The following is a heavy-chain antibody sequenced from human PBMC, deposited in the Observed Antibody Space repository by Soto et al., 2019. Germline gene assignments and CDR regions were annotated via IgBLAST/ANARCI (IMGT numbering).Heavy chain of an antibody. V-gene: IGHV4-34*01. CDR3: ARGYGSGSYWAY. Sequence: TMSVTCAVDGGSLGCYYWSLVRQPPGKGLEWIGEIERGGSTNYNPSLKSRVTISVDTSKNQFSLKVNSVTAADTAVYYCARGYGSGSYWAYWGQGNLVSVSS. CDR2: IERGGST. D-gene: IGHD3-10*01. CDR1: GGSLGCYY. J-gene: IGHJ4*02.